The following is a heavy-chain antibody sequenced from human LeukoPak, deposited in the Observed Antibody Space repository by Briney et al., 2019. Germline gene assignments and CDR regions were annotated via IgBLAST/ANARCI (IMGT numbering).Heavy chain of an antibody. V-gene: IGHV1-2*02. CDR2: INPNSGGT. CDR3: ARARRGSSSSVGY. Sequence: GASVKVSCKASEYTFTGYYMHWVRQAPGQGLEWMGWINPNSGGTNYAQKFQGRVTMTRDTSISTAYMELSRLRSDDTAVYYCARARRGSSSSVGYWGQGTLVTVSS. D-gene: IGHD6-6*01. J-gene: IGHJ4*02. CDR1: EYTFTGYY.